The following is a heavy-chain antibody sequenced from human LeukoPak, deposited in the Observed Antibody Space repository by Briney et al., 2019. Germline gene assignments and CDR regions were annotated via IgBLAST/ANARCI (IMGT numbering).Heavy chain of an antibody. CDR3: AAVPAVTYTLDY. Sequence: ASVKVSCKVSGYTLTELSMHWVRQAPGQGLEWMGIINPSGGSTSYAQKFQGRVTMTRDMSTSTVYMELSSLRSEDTAVYYCAAVPAVTYTLDYWGQGTLVTVSS. D-gene: IGHD4-17*01. V-gene: IGHV1-46*01. CDR1: GYTLTELS. J-gene: IGHJ4*02. CDR2: INPSGGST.